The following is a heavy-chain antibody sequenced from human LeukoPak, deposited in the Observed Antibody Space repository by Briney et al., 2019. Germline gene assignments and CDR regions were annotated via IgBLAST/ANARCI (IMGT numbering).Heavy chain of an antibody. CDR3: ARDIRGARNLGSFDY. V-gene: IGHV1-69*04. Sequence: SVKVSCKASGGTSSSYTISWVRQAPGQGLEWMGRIIPILGIANYAQKFQGRVTITADKSTSTAYMELSSLRSEDTAVYYCARDIRGARNLGSFDYWGQGTLVTVSS. CDR1: GGTSSSYT. CDR2: IIPILGIA. D-gene: IGHD1-26*01. J-gene: IGHJ4*02.